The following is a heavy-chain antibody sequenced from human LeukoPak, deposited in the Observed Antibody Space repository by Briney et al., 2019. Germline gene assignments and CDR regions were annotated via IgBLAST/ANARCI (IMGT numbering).Heavy chain of an antibody. V-gene: IGHV4-34*01. J-gene: IGHJ4*02. CDR1: GGSFSGYY. Sequence: SETLSLTCAVYGGSFSGYYWSWIRQPPGKGLEWIWEINHSGSTNYNPSLKSRVTISVDTSKNQFSLKLTSVTAADTAVYYCARSYFGSGSYFRYWGQGTLVTVSS. CDR2: INHSGST. CDR3: ARSYFGSGSYFRY. D-gene: IGHD3-10*01.